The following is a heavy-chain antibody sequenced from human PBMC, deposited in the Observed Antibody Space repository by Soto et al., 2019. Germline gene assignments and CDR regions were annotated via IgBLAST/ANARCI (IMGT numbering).Heavy chain of an antibody. V-gene: IGHV3-23*01. J-gene: IGHJ4*02. CDR2: ISGSGGGT. Sequence: GGSLRLSCAASGFTFSSYAMNWVRQAPGKGLEWVSGISGSGGGTYYADSVKGRFTISRDNSKNTLYLQMNSLRAEDTAVYYCAKGHLEWLLDFDYWGQGSLVTVSS. CDR3: AKGHLEWLLDFDY. D-gene: IGHD3-3*01. CDR1: GFTFSSYA.